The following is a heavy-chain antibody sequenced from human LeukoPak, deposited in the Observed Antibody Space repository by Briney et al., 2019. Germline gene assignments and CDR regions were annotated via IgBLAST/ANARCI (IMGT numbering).Heavy chain of an antibody. V-gene: IGHV4-31*03. J-gene: IGHJ6*02. Sequence: SETLSLTCTVSGGSISSGGYYWSWIRQHPGKGLEWIGYIYYSGSTYYNPSLKSRVTISVDTSKNQFSLKLSSVTAEDTAVYYCARGTAGYYYGMDVWGQGTTVTVSS. CDR3: ARGTAGYYYGMDV. CDR2: IYYSGST. CDR1: GGSISSGGYY.